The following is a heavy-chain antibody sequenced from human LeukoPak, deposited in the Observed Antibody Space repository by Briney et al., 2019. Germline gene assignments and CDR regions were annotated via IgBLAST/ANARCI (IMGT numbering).Heavy chain of an antibody. J-gene: IGHJ4*02. D-gene: IGHD4-11*01. CDR2: ISGSGGST. Sequence: GGSLRLSCAASGFTFSSYAMSWVRQAPGKGLEWVSAISGSGGSTYYADSVKGRFTISRDNSKNTLYLQMDSLRAEDTAVYYCARELLTTVSTTWDYFDYWGQGTLVTVSS. V-gene: IGHV3-23*01. CDR3: ARELLTTVSTTWDYFDY. CDR1: GFTFSSYA.